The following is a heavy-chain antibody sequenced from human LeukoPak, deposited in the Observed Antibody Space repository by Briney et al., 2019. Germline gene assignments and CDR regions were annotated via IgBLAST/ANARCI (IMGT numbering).Heavy chain of an antibody. CDR3: ARAVYDSSGRYFDY. CDR1: GGSISSYY. V-gene: IGHV4-4*07. J-gene: IGHJ4*02. CDR2: IYTSGST. D-gene: IGHD3-22*01. Sequence: SETLSLTCTVSGGSISSYYWSWIRQPAGKGLGWIGRIYTSGSTNYNPSLKSRVTMSVDTSKNQFSLKLSSVTAADTAVYYCARAVYDSSGRYFDYRGQGTLVTVSS.